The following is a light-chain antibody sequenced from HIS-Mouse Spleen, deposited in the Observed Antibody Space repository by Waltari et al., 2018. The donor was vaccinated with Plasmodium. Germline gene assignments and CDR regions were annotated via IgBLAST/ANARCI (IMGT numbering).Light chain of an antibody. J-gene: IGLJ2*01. V-gene: IGLV1-51*01. CDR2: DNN. CDR3: GTWDSSLSAGVV. Sequence: QSVLTQPPSVSAAPGQTVTLSCPGSSSNLRNNSVSWYQPLPGTAPKLLIYDNNKRPSGIPDRFSGSKSGTSATLGITGLQTGDEADYYCGTWDSSLSAGVVFGGGTKLTVL. CDR1: SSNLRNNS.